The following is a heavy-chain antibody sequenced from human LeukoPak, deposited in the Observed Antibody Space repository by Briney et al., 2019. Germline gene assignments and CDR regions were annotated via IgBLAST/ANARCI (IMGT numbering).Heavy chain of an antibody. CDR3: TRVNLRGSQYNWFDP. D-gene: IGHD1-26*01. CDR2: ITPIIDAA. CDR1: GYTFTRYG. J-gene: IGHJ5*02. V-gene: IGHV1-69*04. Sequence: SVKVSCKASGYTFTRYGISWVRQAPGQGLEWMGKITPIIDAAKYSQKFQGRVTITADKSTTTVYMELSSLKSGDTAVYYCTRVNLRGSQYNWFDPWGQGTLVTVSS.